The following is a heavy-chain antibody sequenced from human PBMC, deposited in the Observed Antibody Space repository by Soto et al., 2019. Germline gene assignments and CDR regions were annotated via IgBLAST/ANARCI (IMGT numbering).Heavy chain of an antibody. J-gene: IGHJ6*02. CDR3: AKDIGSSPTTDYYYGMDV. D-gene: IGHD6-6*01. V-gene: IGHV3-30*18. CDR2: ISYDGSNK. CDR1: GFTFSSYG. Sequence: GGSLRLSCAASGFTFSSYGMHWVRQAPGKGLEWVAVISYDGSNKYYADSVKGRFTISRDNSKNTLYLQMNSLRAEDTAVYYCAKDIGSSPTTDYYYGMDVWGQGTTVTVSS.